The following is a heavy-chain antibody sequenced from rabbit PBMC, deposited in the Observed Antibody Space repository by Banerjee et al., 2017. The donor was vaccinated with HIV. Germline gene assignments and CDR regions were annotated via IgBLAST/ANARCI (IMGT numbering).Heavy chain of an antibody. Sequence: QSLEESGGGLVKPGASLTLTCTASGIDFSGSYYMCWVRQAPGKGLEWIACIYVGSSGNTYYATWAKGRFTISKASWTTVTLQMTSLTAADTATYFCARDLAGVIGWNFNLWGPGTLVTVS. CDR1: GIDFSGSYY. CDR2: IYVGSSGNT. D-gene: IGHD4-1*01. CDR3: ARDLAGVIGWNFNL. V-gene: IGHV1S40*01. J-gene: IGHJ4*01.